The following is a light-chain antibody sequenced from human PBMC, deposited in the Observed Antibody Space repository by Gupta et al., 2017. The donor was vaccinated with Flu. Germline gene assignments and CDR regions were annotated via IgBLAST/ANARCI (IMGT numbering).Light chain of an antibody. Sequence: GNRVTITCRTNQNSHSWLVWYQQKPGKAPKLLIYKASDLESGVPSRFSGSGSGTEFTLTISSLQPDDFATYYCQQYNSYSITFGPGTKVDIK. CDR1: QNSHSW. J-gene: IGKJ3*01. CDR3: QQYNSYSIT. V-gene: IGKV1-5*03. CDR2: KAS.